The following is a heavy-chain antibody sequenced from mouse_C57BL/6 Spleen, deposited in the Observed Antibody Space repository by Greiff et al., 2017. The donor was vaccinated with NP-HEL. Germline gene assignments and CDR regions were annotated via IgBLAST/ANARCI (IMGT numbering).Heavy chain of an antibody. CDR2: INPNNGGT. Sequence: EVQLQQSGPELVKPGASVKIPCKASGYTFTDYNMDWVKQSHGKSLEWIGDINPNNGGTIYNQKFKGKATLTVDKSSSTAYMELRSLTSEDTAVYYCARRYYYGSSPAWFAYWGQGTLVTVSA. CDR1: GYTFTDYN. V-gene: IGHV1-18*01. CDR3: ARRYYYGSSPAWFAY. J-gene: IGHJ3*01. D-gene: IGHD1-1*01.